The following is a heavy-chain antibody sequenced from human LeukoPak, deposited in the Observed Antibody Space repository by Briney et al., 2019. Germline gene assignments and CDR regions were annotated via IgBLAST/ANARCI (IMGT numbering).Heavy chain of an antibody. CDR1: GESLNSYY. CDR2: IYESGTT. Sequence: SETLSLTCAVYGESLNSYYWSWFRQPPGEGLEWIGEIYESGTTEYNPSLKSRVTISMVPSKQQFSLSLSSVTAADTAVYYCARGAWATRLGSWGLGTPVIVSS. CDR3: ARGAWATRLGS. V-gene: IGHV4-34*01. J-gene: IGHJ4*02. D-gene: IGHD2-15*01.